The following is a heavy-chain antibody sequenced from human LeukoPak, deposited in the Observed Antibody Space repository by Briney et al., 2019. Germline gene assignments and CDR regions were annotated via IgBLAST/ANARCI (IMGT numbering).Heavy chain of an antibody. Sequence: GGSLRLSCAASGSTFSDYYTSWVRQAPGKGLEWVSCISSTSNYIFYADSVRGRFTISRDNAKNSLYLQMDSLRAEDAAVYFCARDPNGDYIGSFEMWGRGTMVSVSS. CDR1: GSTFSDYY. J-gene: IGHJ3*02. CDR3: ARDPNGDYIGSFEM. D-gene: IGHD4-17*01. CDR2: ISSTSNYI. V-gene: IGHV3-11*05.